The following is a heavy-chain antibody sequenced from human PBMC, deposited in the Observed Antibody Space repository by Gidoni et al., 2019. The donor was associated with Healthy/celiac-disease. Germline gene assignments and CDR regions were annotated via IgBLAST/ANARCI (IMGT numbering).Heavy chain of an antibody. CDR3: ARGRGQQLDAYYYYGMDV. CDR1: GGSFSGYY. Sequence: QVQLQQWGAGLLKPSETLSLTCAVYGGSFSGYYWSWIRQPPGKGLEWIGEINHSGSTNYNPSLKSRVTISVDTSKNQFSLKLSSVTAADTAVYYCARGRGQQLDAYYYYGMDVWGQGTTVTVSS. V-gene: IGHV4-34*01. J-gene: IGHJ6*02. CDR2: INHSGST. D-gene: IGHD6-13*01.